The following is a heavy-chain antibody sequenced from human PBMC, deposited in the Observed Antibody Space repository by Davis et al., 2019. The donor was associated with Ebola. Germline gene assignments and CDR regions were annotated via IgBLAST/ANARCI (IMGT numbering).Heavy chain of an antibody. CDR3: ATSESFFDYAAYFHY. CDR2: ISSDSSYI. J-gene: IGHJ4*02. CDR1: GFPFSSYT. Sequence: GGSLRLSCAASGFPFSSYTMNWVRQAPGKGLEWVSSISSDSSYIFYSDSAKGRFTISRDNAKNSLYLQMNSLKAEDTAVYFCATSESFFDYAAYFHYWGQGTLLTVSS. D-gene: IGHD3-16*01. V-gene: IGHV3-21*06.